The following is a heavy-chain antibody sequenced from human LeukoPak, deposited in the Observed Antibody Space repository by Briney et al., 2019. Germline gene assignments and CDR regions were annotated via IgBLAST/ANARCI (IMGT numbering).Heavy chain of an antibody. J-gene: IGHJ4*02. D-gene: IGHD1-26*01. CDR1: GYTLTQLS. CDR3: TTTSGNYNLY. V-gene: IGHV1-24*01. CDR2: FDPEEGET. Sequence: GASVKVSCKVSGYTLTQLSIHWVRQAPGNGLEWMGGFDPEEGETIYAQKFQGRVTMTEDTSTDTAYMELSSLTSEDTAVYYCTTTSGNYNLYWGQGTLVTVSS.